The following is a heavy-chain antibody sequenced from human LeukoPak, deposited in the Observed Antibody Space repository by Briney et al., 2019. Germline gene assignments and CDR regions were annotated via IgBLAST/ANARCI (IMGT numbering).Heavy chain of an antibody. D-gene: IGHD3-22*01. J-gene: IGHJ4*02. CDR3: ARDNYDSSTPYYFDY. Sequence: GGSLRLSCAASGITFSSYEMNWVRQAPGKGLEWVSYISSSGSTIYYADSVKGRFTISRDSAKNSLYLQMNSLRVEDTAVYFCARDNYDSSTPYYFDYWGQGTLVTVSS. V-gene: IGHV3-48*03. CDR2: ISSSGSTI. CDR1: GITFSSYE.